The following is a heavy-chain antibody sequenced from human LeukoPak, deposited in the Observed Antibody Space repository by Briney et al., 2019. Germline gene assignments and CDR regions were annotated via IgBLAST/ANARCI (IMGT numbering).Heavy chain of an antibody. V-gene: IGHV3-48*04. J-gene: IGHJ6*03. CDR1: GFTFSSYS. Sequence: GGSLRLSCAASGFTFSSYSMNWVRQAPGKGLEWVSYISSSSTIYYADSVKGRFTISRDNAKNSLYLQMNSLRAEDTAVYYCARVGVAARPEYYYYMDVWGKGTTVTVSS. CDR3: ARVGVAARPEYYYYMDV. CDR2: ISSSSTI. D-gene: IGHD6-6*01.